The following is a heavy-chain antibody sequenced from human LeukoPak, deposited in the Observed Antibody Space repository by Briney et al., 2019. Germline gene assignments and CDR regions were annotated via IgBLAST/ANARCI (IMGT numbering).Heavy chain of an antibody. J-gene: IGHJ4*02. CDR1: GFTVSSNY. CDR2: IYSGGST. D-gene: IGHD3-22*01. V-gene: IGHV3-66*02. CDR3: AKGETYYYDSSGYYPDY. Sequence: GGSLRLSCAASGFTVSSNYMSWVRQAPGKGLEWVSVIYSGGSTYYADSVKGRFTISRDNSKNTVYLQMDSLRAKDTAVYYCAKGETYYYDSSGYYPDYWGQGTLVTVSS.